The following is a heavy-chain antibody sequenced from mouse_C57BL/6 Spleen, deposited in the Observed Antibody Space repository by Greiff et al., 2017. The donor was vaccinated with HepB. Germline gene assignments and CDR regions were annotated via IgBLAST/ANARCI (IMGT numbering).Heavy chain of an antibody. D-gene: IGHD1-1*01. CDR1: GFTFTDYY. Sequence: EVQLVESGGGLVQPGGSLSLSCAASGFTFTDYYMSWVRQPPGKALEWLGFIRNKANGYTTEYSASVKGRFTISRDNSKSILYLQMNALRAEDSATYYCARVYGSSRGGYFDYWGQGTTLTVSS. CDR2: IRNKANGYTT. J-gene: IGHJ2*01. CDR3: ARVYGSSRGGYFDY. V-gene: IGHV7-3*01.